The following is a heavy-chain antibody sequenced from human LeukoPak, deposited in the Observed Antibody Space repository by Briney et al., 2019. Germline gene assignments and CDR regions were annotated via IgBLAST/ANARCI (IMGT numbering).Heavy chain of an antibody. J-gene: IGHJ4*02. CDR2: IYHSGST. V-gene: IGHV4-38-2*01. CDR3: ARQKDDIVVVPAAVDY. Sequence: PSETLSLTCAVSGYSISSGYYWGWIRQPPGKGLEWIGSIYHSGSTYYNPSLKSRVTISVDPSKNQFSLKLSSVTAADTAVYYCARQKDDIVVVPAAVDYWGQGTLVTVSS. D-gene: IGHD2-2*01. CDR1: GYSISSGYY.